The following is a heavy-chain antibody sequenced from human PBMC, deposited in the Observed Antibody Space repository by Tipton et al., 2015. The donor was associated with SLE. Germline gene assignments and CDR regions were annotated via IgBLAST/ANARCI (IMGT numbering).Heavy chain of an antibody. J-gene: IGHJ3*02. CDR3: ARRGGDAFDI. Sequence: TLSLTCTVSGGSISSSSYYWGWIRQPPGKGLEWIGSIYYSGSTYYNPSLKSRVTISVDASKNQFSLKLSSVTAADTAVYYCARRGGDAFDIWGQGTMVTVSS. CDR1: GGSISSSSYY. D-gene: IGHD6-25*01. CDR2: IYYSGST. V-gene: IGHV4-39*07.